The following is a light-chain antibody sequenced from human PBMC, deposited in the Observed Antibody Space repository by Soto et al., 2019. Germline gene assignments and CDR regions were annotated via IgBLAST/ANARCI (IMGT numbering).Light chain of an antibody. CDR1: SSDVGGYNY. CDR3: SSYSXTNYHYV. V-gene: IGLV2-8*01. Sequence: QSVLTQPPSASGSFGQSVTISCTGTSSDVGGYNYVSWYQQHPGKAPKLMIYEVSERPSGVPDRFSGSKSGNTASLTVSGLQADDEADYYYSSYSXTNYHYVFGTGTQLTV. J-gene: IGLJ1*01. CDR2: EVS.